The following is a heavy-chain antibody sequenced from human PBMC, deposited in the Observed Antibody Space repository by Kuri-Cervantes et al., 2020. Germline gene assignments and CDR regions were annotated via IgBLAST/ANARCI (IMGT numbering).Heavy chain of an antibody. Sequence: ASVKVSCKASGYTFTGYYMHWVRQAPGQGLEWMGWINPNSGGTNYAQKFQGRVTMTRDTSISTAYMELSRLRSEDTAVYYCARGVTMIAHAFDIWGQGTMVTVSS. V-gene: IGHV1-2*02. J-gene: IGHJ3*02. CDR1: GYTFTGYY. D-gene: IGHD3-22*01. CDR3: ARGVTMIAHAFDI. CDR2: INPNSGGT.